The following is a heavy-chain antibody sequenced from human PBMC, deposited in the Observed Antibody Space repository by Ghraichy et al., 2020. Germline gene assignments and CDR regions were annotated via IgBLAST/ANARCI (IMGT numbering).Heavy chain of an antibody. D-gene: IGHD3-16*01. CDR2: SYTSGST. J-gene: IGHJ5*02. CDR3: ARDPGGGWFDP. V-gene: IGHV4-4*07. Sequence: RGVRQRGGEGLEWIGRSYTSGSTNYNPSLKSGVTMSVDTSKNQFSLKLSSVTAADTAVYYCARDPGGGWFDPWGQGTLVTVSS.